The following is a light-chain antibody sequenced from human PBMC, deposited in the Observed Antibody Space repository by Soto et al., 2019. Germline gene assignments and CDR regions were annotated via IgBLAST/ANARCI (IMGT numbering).Light chain of an antibody. CDR1: QSVLLTPNNKNY. CDR3: QQYYSTPVS. CDR2: WAS. Sequence: DIVMTQSPDSLTVSLGERATINCKSSQSVLLTPNNKNYLAWYQQKPGQPPKLLIYWASTRESGVPDRVSGSGSGTDFTLTISSLQAEDVAVYYCQQYYSTPVSFGGGTKVEIK. V-gene: IGKV4-1*01. J-gene: IGKJ4*01.